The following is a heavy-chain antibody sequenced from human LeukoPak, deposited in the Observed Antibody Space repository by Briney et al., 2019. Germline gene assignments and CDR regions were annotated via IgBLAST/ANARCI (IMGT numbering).Heavy chain of an antibody. CDR2: IRYDGSNK. D-gene: IGHD3-10*01. Sequence: GGSLRLSCAASGFTFSSYGMHWVRQAPGKGLEWVAFIRYDGSNKYYADSVKGRFTISRDNSKNTLYLQMNSLRAEDTALYYCAKGLRITMVRGGFDYWGQGTLVTVSS. V-gene: IGHV3-30*02. CDR1: GFTFSSYG. CDR3: AKGLRITMVRGGFDY. J-gene: IGHJ4*02.